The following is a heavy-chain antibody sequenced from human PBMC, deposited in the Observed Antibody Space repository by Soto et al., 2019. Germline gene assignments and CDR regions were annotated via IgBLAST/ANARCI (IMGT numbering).Heavy chain of an antibody. Sequence: QVQLQESGPGLVKPSRTLSLTCAVYGGSFTSNNWWTWVRQPPGQGLEWNGEIYRTGSTNYNPSLKSRVTISLDKSENQFSLKVTSLTAADTAVYYCASRDPGTSVDYWGQGTLVTVSS. CDR1: GGSFTSNNW. CDR3: ASRDPGTSVDY. D-gene: IGHD1-7*01. J-gene: IGHJ4*02. V-gene: IGHV4-4*02. CDR2: IYRTGST.